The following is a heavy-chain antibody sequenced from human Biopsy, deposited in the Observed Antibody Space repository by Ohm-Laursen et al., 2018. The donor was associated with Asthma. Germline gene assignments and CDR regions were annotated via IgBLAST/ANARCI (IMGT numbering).Heavy chain of an antibody. J-gene: IGHJ4*02. CDR2: VYSSGST. V-gene: IGHV4-30-4*01. CDR3: ARAQDYYDSRGYYRSFDY. CDR1: GGSTSSEDYY. D-gene: IGHD3-22*01. Sequence: PSETLSLTCTVSGGSTSSEDYYWTWIRQPPGKGLEWVGYVYSSGSTYYNPSLDSRVMISLDTSKNQFSLKLSSVTAADTAVYYCARAQDYYDSRGYYRSFDYWGQGTLVTVSS.